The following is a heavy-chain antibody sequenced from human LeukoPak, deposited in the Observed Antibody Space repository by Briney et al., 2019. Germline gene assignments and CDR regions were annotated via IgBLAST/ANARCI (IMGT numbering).Heavy chain of an antibody. CDR3: ARAKYYYGSSGGDYFDY. J-gene: IGHJ4*02. CDR1: GGSISSYY. Sequence: SETLSLTCTVSGGSISSYYWSWIRQPAGKGLEWIGRIYTSGSTNYNPSLKSRVTMSVDTSKNQFSLKLSSVTAADTAVYYCARAKYYYGSSGGDYFDYWGQGTLVTVSP. D-gene: IGHD3-22*01. V-gene: IGHV4-4*07. CDR2: IYTSGST.